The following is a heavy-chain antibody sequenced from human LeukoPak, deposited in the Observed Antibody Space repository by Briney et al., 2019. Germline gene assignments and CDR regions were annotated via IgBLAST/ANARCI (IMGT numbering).Heavy chain of an antibody. D-gene: IGHD6-13*01. CDR2: ISSRSNYI. CDR1: GFTFSSYS. Sequence: PGGSLRLSCAASGFTFSSYSMNWVRQAPGKGLEWVSSISSRSNYIYYADSVKGRFTISRDNAKNSLYLQMNSLRAEDTAVYYCLRDDSSHFDYWGQGTLVTVSS. CDR3: LRDDSSHFDY. V-gene: IGHV3-21*01. J-gene: IGHJ4*02.